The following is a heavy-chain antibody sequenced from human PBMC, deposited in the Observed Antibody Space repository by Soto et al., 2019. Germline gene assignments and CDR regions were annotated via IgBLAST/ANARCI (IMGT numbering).Heavy chain of an antibody. Sequence: QVELMQSGGEVKRPGASVKVSCKSSRYTFTSHGISWVRQAPGQGLEWMGWISTFNGKTDSAQKFQGRVTMTADTRTNTAYMELRSLRSDDTAVYYCARLLTEGATFREDAFYIWGQGTKVTVSS. V-gene: IGHV1-18*01. CDR3: ARLLTEGATFREDAFYI. CDR1: RYTFTSHG. J-gene: IGHJ3*02. D-gene: IGHD1-26*01. CDR2: ISTFNGKT.